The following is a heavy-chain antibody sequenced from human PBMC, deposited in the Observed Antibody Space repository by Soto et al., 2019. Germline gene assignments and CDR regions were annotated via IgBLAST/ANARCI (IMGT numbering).Heavy chain of an antibody. CDR1: GFTFSDYY. Sequence: QVQLVESGGGLVKPGGSLRLSCAASGFTFSDYYMSWIRQAPGKGLEWVSYIGTSVTTKYYADSVRGRFTISRDNAKNSLFLQMNSLRAEDTAVYFCARDPLNYASNFDYWSQGTLVTVSS. J-gene: IGHJ4*02. V-gene: IGHV3-11*01. CDR2: IGTSVTTK. CDR3: ARDPLNYASNFDY. D-gene: IGHD1-7*01.